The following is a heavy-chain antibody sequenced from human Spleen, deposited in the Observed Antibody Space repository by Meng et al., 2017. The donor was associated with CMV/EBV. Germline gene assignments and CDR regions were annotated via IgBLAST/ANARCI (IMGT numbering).Heavy chain of an antibody. CDR1: GFTFNKYW. CDR3: AKSPLEMATRYFDY. V-gene: IGHV3-74*01. CDR2: INSDGSKI. Sequence: GESLKISCAASGFTFNKYWMHWVRQTPGKGLVWVSRINSDGSKISYADSVKGRFTISRDNSKNTLYLQMNSLRAEDTAVYYCAKSPLEMATRYFDYWGQGTLVTVSS. D-gene: IGHD5-24*01. J-gene: IGHJ4*02.